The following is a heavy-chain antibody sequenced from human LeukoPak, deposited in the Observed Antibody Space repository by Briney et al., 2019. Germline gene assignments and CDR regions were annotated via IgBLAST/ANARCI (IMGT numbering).Heavy chain of an antibody. CDR3: ARDRYYYASGEDAFDI. D-gene: IGHD3-10*01. CDR2: IYYSGNT. V-gene: IGHV4-59*12. Sequence: SETLSLTCTVSSGSIGRYYWSWIRQPPGKGLEWIGYIYYSGNTNYDPSLKSRVTISVDTSKNQFSLKLSSVTAADTAVYYCARDRYYYASGEDAFDIWGQGTMVTVSS. CDR1: SGSIGRYY. J-gene: IGHJ3*02.